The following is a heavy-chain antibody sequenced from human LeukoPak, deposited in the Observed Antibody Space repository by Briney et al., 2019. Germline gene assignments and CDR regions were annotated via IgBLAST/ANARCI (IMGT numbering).Heavy chain of an antibody. CDR3: ARAVVVIISYFDY. Sequence: GGSLRLSCAASGFTFSSYGMHWVRQAPGKGLEWVAVIWYDGSNKYYADSVKGRFTISRDNSKNTLYLQMNSLRAEDTAVYYCARAVVVIISYFDYWGQGTLVTVSS. V-gene: IGHV3-30*19. CDR1: GFTFSSYG. J-gene: IGHJ4*02. D-gene: IGHD3-22*01. CDR2: IWYDGSNK.